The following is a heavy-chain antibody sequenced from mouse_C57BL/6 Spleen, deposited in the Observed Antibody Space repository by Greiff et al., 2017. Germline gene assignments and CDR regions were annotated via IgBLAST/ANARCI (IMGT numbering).Heavy chain of an antibody. Sequence: EVMLVESGGGLVQPKGSWKLSCASSGFSVNTYAVNWVRRAPGKGSEGGSRIRSQSNNYAASYADSVKDSFAISRDGSESTLYLQMNNLNTELTAMYSGVNHPPGAMDYWGQGTSVTVSS. V-gene: IGHV10-1*01. CDR3: VNHPPGAMDY. CDR1: GFSVNTYA. J-gene: IGHJ4*01. CDR2: IRSQSNNYAA.